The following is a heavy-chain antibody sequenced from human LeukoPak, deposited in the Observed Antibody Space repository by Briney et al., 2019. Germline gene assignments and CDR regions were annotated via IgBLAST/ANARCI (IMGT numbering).Heavy chain of an antibody. J-gene: IGHJ6*02. CDR3: ARVEKGGYCTNGVCFYYYYYGMDV. Sequence: QPGRSLRLSCAASGFTFDDYAMHWVRQAPGKGLEWVSGISWNSDSIGYADSVKGRFTISRDNAKNSLYLQMNSLRAEDTAVYYCARVEKGGYCTNGVCFYYYYYGMDVWGQGTTVTVSS. CDR2: ISWNSDSI. V-gene: IGHV3-9*01. D-gene: IGHD2-8*01. CDR1: GFTFDDYA.